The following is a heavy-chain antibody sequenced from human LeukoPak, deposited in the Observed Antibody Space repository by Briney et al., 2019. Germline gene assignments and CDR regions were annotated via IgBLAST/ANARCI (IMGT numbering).Heavy chain of an antibody. J-gene: IGHJ3*02. CDR2: IYYSGST. CDR1: GGSISSYY. Sequence: PSETLSLTCTVSGGSISSYYWSWIRQPPGKGLEWTGYIYYSGSTNYNPSLKSRVTISVDTSKNQFSLKLSSVTAADTAVYYCARDMRSSGGSCYDAFDIWGPGTMVTVSS. V-gene: IGHV4-59*01. D-gene: IGHD2-15*01. CDR3: ARDMRSSGGSCYDAFDI.